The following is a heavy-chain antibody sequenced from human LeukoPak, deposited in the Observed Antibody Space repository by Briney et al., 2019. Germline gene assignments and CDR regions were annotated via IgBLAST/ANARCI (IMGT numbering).Heavy chain of an antibody. V-gene: IGHV1-46*01. CDR2: INPSGGSK. CDR1: GYTFTSYY. J-gene: IGHJ6*02. D-gene: IGHD1-20*01. CDR3: ARERVAYNWNETPYYYYGMDV. Sequence: VASVTVSCTASGYTFTSYYMHWVRQAPGQGLEWMGIINPSGGSKSYAQKFQGRVTMTRDTSTSTVYMELSSLRSEDTAVYYCARERVAYNWNETPYYYYGMDVWGQGTTVTVSS.